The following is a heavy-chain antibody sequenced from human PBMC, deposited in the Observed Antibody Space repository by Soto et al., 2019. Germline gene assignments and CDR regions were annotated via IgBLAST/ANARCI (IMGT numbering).Heavy chain of an antibody. CDR3: ARVGLPWLRFLEWLSEYYYYYGMDV. Sequence: GASVKVSCKSSGYTFTSYAMHWVRQAPGQRLEWMGWISAYNGNTNYAQKLQGRVTMTTDTSTSTAYMELRSLRSDDTAVYYCARVGLPWLRFLEWLSEYYYYYGMDVWGQGTTVTVSS. CDR2: ISAYNGNT. D-gene: IGHD3-3*01. CDR1: GYTFTSYA. V-gene: IGHV1-18*01. J-gene: IGHJ6*02.